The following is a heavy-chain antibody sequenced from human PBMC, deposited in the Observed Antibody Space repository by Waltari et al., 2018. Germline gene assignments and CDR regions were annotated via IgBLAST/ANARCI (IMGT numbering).Heavy chain of an antibody. D-gene: IGHD3-16*01. J-gene: IGHJ6*02. CDR2: TYYRSTWYS. Sequence: QVQLQQSGPGLVKPSQTLSLTCAISGASVSSNSAAWNWIRQSPSRGPEWLGRTYYRSTWYSDYAVSVRSRITINPDTSKNQFSLQLNSVTPEDTAVYYCAREGDPPYGMDVWGQGTTVTVSS. CDR1: GASVSSNSAA. V-gene: IGHV6-1*01. CDR3: AREGDPPYGMDV.